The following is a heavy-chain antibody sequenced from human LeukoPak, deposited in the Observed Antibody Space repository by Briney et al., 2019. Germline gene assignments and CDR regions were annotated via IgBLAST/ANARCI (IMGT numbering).Heavy chain of an antibody. CDR2: IHHIGGT. D-gene: IGHD3-3*01. CDR1: CDSITSYY. J-gene: IGHJ5*02. V-gene: IGHV4-59*13. Sequence: KLSETLSLTCTVSCDSITSYYWSWIRQPPGKGLEWIGYIHHIGGTNYNPSLKRRVTISVDTSKKQFYLKLSSVTTEDAAVYYCARCRGEGKEWSLSNWFDPWGQGTLVTVSS. CDR3: ARCRGEGKEWSLSNWFDP.